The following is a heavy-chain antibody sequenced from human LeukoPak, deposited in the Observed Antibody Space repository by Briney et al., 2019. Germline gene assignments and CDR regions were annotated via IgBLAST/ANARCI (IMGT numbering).Heavy chain of an antibody. CDR1: GGSISSSSYY. V-gene: IGHV4-39*01. CDR3: ARQGRTYYYDTSGYRPSISDY. D-gene: IGHD3-22*01. Sequence: SETLSLTCTVSGGSISSSSYYWGWIRQPPGKGLEWIGSIYYSGSTYYNPSLKSRVTISVDTSKNQFSLKLSSVTAADTAVYYCARQGRTYYYDTSGYRPSISDYWGQGTLVTVSS. J-gene: IGHJ4*02. CDR2: IYYSGST.